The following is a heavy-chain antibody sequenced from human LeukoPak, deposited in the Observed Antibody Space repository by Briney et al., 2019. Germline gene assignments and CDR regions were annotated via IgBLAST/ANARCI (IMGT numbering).Heavy chain of an antibody. CDR1: GFTVSSNY. Sequence: PGGSLRLSCASSGFTVSSNYMTWVRQAPGKGLEWVSVIYRGGSTYYADSVKGRFTISRHDSRDTMYLQMKSLRTEESAVYFCARTVRGGKFDYWGQGTLVTVSS. D-gene: IGHD4-23*01. CDR3: ARTVRGGKFDY. V-gene: IGHV3-53*04. J-gene: IGHJ4*02. CDR2: IYRGGST.